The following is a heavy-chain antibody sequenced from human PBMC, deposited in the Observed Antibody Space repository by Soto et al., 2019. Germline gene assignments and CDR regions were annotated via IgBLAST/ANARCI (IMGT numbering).Heavy chain of an antibody. V-gene: IGHV4-34*01. CDR2: INHSGST. CDR1: GGSFSGYY. J-gene: IGHJ6*02. Sequence: QVQLQQWGAGLLKPSETLSLTCAVYGGSFSGYYWSWIRQPPGKGLEWIGEINHSGSTNYNPSLKSRVTISVDTSKNQFSLKLSSVTAADTAVYYCARGERITIFGVVNYGMDVWGQGTTVTVSS. CDR3: ARGERITIFGVVNYGMDV. D-gene: IGHD3-3*01.